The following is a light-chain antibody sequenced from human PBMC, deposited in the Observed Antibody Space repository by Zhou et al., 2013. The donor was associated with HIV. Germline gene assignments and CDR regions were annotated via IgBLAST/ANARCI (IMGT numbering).Light chain of an antibody. CDR1: QGISNS. J-gene: IGKJ3*01. V-gene: IGKV1-NL1*01. CDR2: AAS. Sequence: DIQMTQSPSSLSASVGDRVTITCRASQGISNSLAWYQQKPGKAPKLLLYAASRLESGVPSRFSGSGSGTDFTFTISSLQPEDIATYYCQQYDNLQTFGPGTKVDIK. CDR3: QQYDNLQT.